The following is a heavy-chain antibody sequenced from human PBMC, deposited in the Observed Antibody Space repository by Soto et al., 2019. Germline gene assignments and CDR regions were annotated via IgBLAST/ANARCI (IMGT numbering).Heavy chain of an antibody. D-gene: IGHD4-17*01. Sequence: QLQLQESGPGLVKPSETLSLTCTVSGGSISRSSYYWGWILQPPGKGLEWIGRIYYSGRTYYNPSLKTPVTISVDTSKNQCSLKLRSVTAAHTAVYYCARHDYGGFGLWGQGTRVTVSS. V-gene: IGHV4-39*01. J-gene: IGHJ4*02. CDR2: IYYSGRT. CDR3: ARHDYGGFGL. CDR1: GGSISRSSYY.